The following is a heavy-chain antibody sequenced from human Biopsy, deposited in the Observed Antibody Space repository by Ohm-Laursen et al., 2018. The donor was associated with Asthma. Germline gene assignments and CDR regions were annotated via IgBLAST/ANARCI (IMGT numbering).Heavy chain of an antibody. V-gene: IGHV4-30-4*01. Sequence: SQTLSLTCTVGGAYIGSRDHHWSWIRQSPGTGLEWIGFVFWSGTTHYNRSLERRLSISIDTTRNEFSMTLGSVTAADTAVYFCARVASYGDLYFGIDAWGPGTTVSVS. CDR1: GAYIGSRDHH. CDR3: ARVASYGDLYFGIDA. CDR2: VFWSGTT. J-gene: IGHJ6*02. D-gene: IGHD4-17*01.